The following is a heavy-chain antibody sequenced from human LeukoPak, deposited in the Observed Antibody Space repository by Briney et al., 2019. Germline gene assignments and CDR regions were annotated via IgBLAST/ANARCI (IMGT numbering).Heavy chain of an antibody. CDR1: GGSISSYY. Sequence: SETLSLTCTVSGGSISSYYWSWIRQPPGKGLEWIGYIYYSGSTNYNPSLKSRATISVDTSTNQFSLKLSSVTAADTAVYYCARYCTNGVCYIDAFDIWGQGTMVTVSS. CDR3: ARYCTNGVCYIDAFDI. J-gene: IGHJ3*02. V-gene: IGHV4-59*01. CDR2: IYYSGST. D-gene: IGHD2-8*01.